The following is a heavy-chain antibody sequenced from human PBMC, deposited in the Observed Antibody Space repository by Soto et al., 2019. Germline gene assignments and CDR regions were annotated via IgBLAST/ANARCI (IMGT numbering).Heavy chain of an antibody. J-gene: IGHJ5*02. D-gene: IGHD2-21*02. CDR3: ARHKSGSDRIDP. CDR1: GGSISDISYC. Sequence: PSETLSLTCTVSGGSISDISYCWGWIRQPPGKGLQWIGCMFYSGATYYNPSLKNRVTLSVDTSNNEFSLKLVSVTAPDTAVYYCARHKSGSDRIDPWGQGTLVTVSS. CDR2: MFYSGAT. V-gene: IGHV4-39*01.